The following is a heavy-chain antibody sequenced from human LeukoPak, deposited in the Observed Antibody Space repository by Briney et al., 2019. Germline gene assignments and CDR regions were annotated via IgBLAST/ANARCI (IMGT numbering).Heavy chain of an antibody. Sequence: PGGSLRLSCAASGFTFSSYAMSWVRQAPGKGLEWVSVLSGSGGATYYADSVKGRFTISRDNSKNTLYLKMNSLRAEDTAVYYCAKASGYGGNSANFDYWGQGTLVTVSS. CDR1: GFTFSSYA. CDR3: AKASGYGGNSANFDY. CDR2: LSGSGGAT. D-gene: IGHD4-23*01. J-gene: IGHJ4*02. V-gene: IGHV3-23*01.